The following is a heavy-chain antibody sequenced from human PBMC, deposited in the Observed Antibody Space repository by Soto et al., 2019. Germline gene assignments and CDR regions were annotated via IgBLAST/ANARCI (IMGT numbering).Heavy chain of an antibody. J-gene: IGHJ6*02. CDR1: GFTFSSYA. Sequence: EVQLLESGGGLVQPGGSLRLSCAASGFTFSSYAMSWVRQAPGKGLEWVSAISGSGGSTYYADSVKGRFTISRDNSKNTLYLQMNSLRDEDTAVYYCAKERELGYCSSTSCSSYYYGMDVWGQGTTVTVSS. D-gene: IGHD2-2*01. CDR3: AKERELGYCSSTSCSSYYYGMDV. CDR2: ISGSGGST. V-gene: IGHV3-23*01.